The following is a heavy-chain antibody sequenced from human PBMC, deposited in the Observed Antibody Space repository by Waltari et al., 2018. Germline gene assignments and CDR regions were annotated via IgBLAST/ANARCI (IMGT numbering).Heavy chain of an antibody. D-gene: IGHD1-26*01. CDR1: GYTFTGYQ. V-gene: IGHV1-2*02. J-gene: IGHJ4*02. CDR3: ARDLVVGSGDY. Sequence: QVHLVQSGAEVKKPGASVKVSCKASGYTFTGYQIHWVRQAPGQGLERMGWSNPNRGGTNYAQNFQGRVTITRDTSIRTAYMELSRLRSDDTAMYYCARDLVVGSGDYWGQGTLVTVSS. CDR2: SNPNRGGT.